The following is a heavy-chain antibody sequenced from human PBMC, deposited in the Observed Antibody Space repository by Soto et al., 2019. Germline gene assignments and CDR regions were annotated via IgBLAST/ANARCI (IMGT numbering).Heavy chain of an antibody. CDR2: IIPIFGTA. J-gene: IGHJ6*02. D-gene: IGHD3-22*01. CDR1: GGTFSSYA. Sequence: ASVKVSCKASGGTFSSYAISWVRQAPGQGLEWMGGIIPIFGTANYAQKFQGRVTITADESTSTAYMELSSLRSEDTAVYYFARVYYVSSGYFEDYYYYGMDVWGQGTTVTVSS. CDR3: ARVYYVSSGYFEDYYYYGMDV. V-gene: IGHV1-69*13.